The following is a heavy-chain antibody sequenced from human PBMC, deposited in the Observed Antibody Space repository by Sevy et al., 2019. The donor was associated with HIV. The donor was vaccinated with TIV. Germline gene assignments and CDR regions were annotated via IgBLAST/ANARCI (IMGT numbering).Heavy chain of an antibody. V-gene: IGHV3-11*01. CDR3: ARDKSYYYYGMDV. J-gene: IGHJ6*02. Sequence: GGSLRLSCAASGFTFSDYYMSWIRQAPGKGLEWVSYISSSGSTIYYADSVKGRFTISRDNAENSLYLQMNSLRAEDTAVYYCARDKSYYYYGMDVWGQGTTVTVSS. CDR1: GFTFSDYY. CDR2: ISSSGSTI.